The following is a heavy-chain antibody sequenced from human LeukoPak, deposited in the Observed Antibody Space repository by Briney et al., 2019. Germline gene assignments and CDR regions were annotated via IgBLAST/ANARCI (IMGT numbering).Heavy chain of an antibody. CDR3: ARASRTGGDFDY. CDR2: ISSSSSYI. D-gene: IGHD1-1*01. CDR1: GFTFSSYS. V-gene: IGHV3-21*01. Sequence: GGSLRLSCAASGFTFSSYSMNWVRQAPGKGLEWVSSISSSSSYIYYADSVKGRFTISRDNAKNSLYLRMNSLRAEDTAVYYCARASRTGGDFDYWGQGTLVTVSS. J-gene: IGHJ4*02.